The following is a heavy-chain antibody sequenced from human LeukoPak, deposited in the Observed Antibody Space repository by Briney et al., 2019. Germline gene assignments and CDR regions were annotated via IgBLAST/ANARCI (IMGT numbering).Heavy chain of an antibody. CDR3: ASGGAYYDSSGYYY. D-gene: IGHD3-22*01. CDR2: MNPNSGNT. Sequence: ASVKVSCKASGYTFASYDINWVRQATGQGLEWMGWMNPNSGNTGYAQKFQGRVTITRNTSISTAYMELSSLRSEDTAVYYCASGGAYYDSSGYYYWGQGTLVTVSS. J-gene: IGHJ4*02. V-gene: IGHV1-8*03. CDR1: GYTFASYD.